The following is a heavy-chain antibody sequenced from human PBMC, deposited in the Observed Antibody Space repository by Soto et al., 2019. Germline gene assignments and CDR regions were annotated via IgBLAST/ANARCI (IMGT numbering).Heavy chain of an antibody. Sequence: PSETLSLTCDVSSVSITSSNWWTWVRQPPGKGLEWLGKISHSGTVNYNATLRSRVTISVDKPKNQLSLELMSVTAADTAVYYCARDYDGFDYWGPGILVTVSS. D-gene: IGHD3-16*01. V-gene: IGHV4-4*02. J-gene: IGHJ4*02. CDR3: ARDYDGFDY. CDR1: SVSITSSNW. CDR2: ISHSGTV.